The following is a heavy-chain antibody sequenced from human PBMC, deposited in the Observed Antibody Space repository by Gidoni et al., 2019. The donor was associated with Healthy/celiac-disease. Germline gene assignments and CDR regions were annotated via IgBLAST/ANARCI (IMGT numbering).Heavy chain of an antibody. CDR2: IYYSGST. D-gene: IGHD6-13*01. Sequence: QLQLQASGPGLVKPSETLSLTCTVSGGSISSSSYYWGWIRQPPGKGLEWIGSIYYSGSTYYNPSLKSRVTISVDTSKNQFSLKLSSVTAADTAVYYCARPLAGYSSSWSPTNWFDPWGQGTLVTVSS. CDR3: ARPLAGYSSSWSPTNWFDP. CDR1: GGSISSSSYY. V-gene: IGHV4-39*01. J-gene: IGHJ5*02.